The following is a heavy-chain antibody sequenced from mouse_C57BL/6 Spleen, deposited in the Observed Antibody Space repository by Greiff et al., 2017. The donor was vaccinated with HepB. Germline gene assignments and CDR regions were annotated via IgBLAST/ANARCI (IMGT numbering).Heavy chain of an antibody. CDR3: ARQRYYGSSYVLDY. Sequence: EVKLEESGGDLVKPGGSLKLSCAASGFTFSSYGMSWVRQTPDKRLEWVATISSGGSYTYYPDSVKGRFTISRDNAKNTLYLQMSSLKSEDTAMYYCARQRYYGSSYVLDYWGQGTTLTVSS. CDR2: ISSGGSYT. CDR1: GFTFSSYG. D-gene: IGHD1-1*01. J-gene: IGHJ2*01. V-gene: IGHV5-6*02.